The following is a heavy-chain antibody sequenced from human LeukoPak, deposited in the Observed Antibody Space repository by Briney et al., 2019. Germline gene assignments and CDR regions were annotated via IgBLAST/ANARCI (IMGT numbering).Heavy chain of an antibody. CDR3: GKDPNGDYVGAFDF. CDR2: IRGTGGTT. D-gene: IGHD4-17*01. Sequence: GGSLRLSCAASGLTVSDYALIWVRQAPGKGLEWISAIRGTGGTTYYADSVKGRCTISRDNSRNTVYLQMNSLRAEDTALYFCGKDPNGDYVGAFDFWGPGTMVTVSS. J-gene: IGHJ3*01. CDR1: GLTVSDYA. V-gene: IGHV3-23*01.